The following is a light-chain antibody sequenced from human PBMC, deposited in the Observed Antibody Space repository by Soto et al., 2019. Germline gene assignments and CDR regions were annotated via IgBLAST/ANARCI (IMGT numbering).Light chain of an antibody. Sequence: DIQMTQSPSSLSASVGDRVTITCRASQNVATFLNWYQQKPGKAPKLLLYDASSLHSGVPTRFSGSGSGTDFTLTISSLQPEDFASYYCQQSYSVLYTFGQGTKLEIK. CDR1: QNVATF. CDR3: QQSYSVLYT. J-gene: IGKJ2*01. V-gene: IGKV1-39*01. CDR2: DAS.